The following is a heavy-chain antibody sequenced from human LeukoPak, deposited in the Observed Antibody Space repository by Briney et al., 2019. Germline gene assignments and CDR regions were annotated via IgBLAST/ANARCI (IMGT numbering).Heavy chain of an antibody. J-gene: IGHJ4*02. D-gene: IGHD3-22*01. V-gene: IGHV4-39*07. CDR3: ARVEGRRFRYYDSSGNFDY. CDR2: IYYSGGT. CDR1: GGSISSSSYY. Sequence: SETLSLTCTVSGGSISSSSYYWGWIRQPPGKGLEWIGSIYYSGGTYYNPSLKSRVTISVDTSKNQFSLKLSSVTAADTAVYYCARVEGRRFRYYDSSGNFDYWGQGTLVTVSS.